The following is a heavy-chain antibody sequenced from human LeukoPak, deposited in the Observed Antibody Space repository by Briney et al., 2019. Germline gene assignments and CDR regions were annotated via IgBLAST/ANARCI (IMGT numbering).Heavy chain of an antibody. V-gene: IGHV3-9*01. J-gene: IGHJ4*02. D-gene: IGHD6-13*01. Sequence: SGGSLRPSCAASGFGFDDFAMHWVRHAPEKGLEWVSGISWNSGTIYYADSVKGRFTISRDDAKNSLYLQMNSLRAEDTALYYCAKRSAAGTVGYFDHWRQGTLVTVSS. CDR3: AKRSAAGTVGYFDH. CDR1: GFGFDDFA. CDR2: ISWNSGTI.